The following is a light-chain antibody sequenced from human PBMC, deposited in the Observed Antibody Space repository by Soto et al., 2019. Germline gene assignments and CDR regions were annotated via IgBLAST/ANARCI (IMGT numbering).Light chain of an antibody. CDR1: QSVGSY. CDR3: QQRSNWVT. V-gene: IGKV3-11*01. CDR2: DAS. J-gene: IGKJ5*01. Sequence: EIVLTQSPATLSLSPGERATLSCRASQSVGSYLAWYQQKPGQAPRLLIYDASNRATGIPARFSGSGSGTDFTLTISSLVAEDFAVYYCQQRSNWVTFGQGTRLEIK.